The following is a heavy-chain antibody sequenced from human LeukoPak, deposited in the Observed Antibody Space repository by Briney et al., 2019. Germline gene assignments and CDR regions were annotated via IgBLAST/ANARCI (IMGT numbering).Heavy chain of an antibody. J-gene: IGHJ4*02. Sequence: PGGSLRLSCAASGFTFSSYWMSWVRQAPGKGLEWVANIKQDGSEKYYVDSVKGRFTISRDNAKNSLYLQMNSLRAEDTAVYYCARCGRIVATITDYWGQGTLVTVSS. CDR2: IKQDGSEK. CDR3: ARCGRIVATITDY. CDR1: GFTFSSYW. D-gene: IGHD5-12*01. V-gene: IGHV3-7*01.